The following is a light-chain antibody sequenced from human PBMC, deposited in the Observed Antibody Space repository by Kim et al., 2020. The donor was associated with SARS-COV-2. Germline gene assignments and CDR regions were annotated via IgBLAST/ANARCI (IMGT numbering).Light chain of an antibody. V-gene: IGLV3-21*02. CDR2: DDG. CDR3: QVWDSGSDHYV. J-gene: IGLJ1*01. Sequence: ASISCGGNNIGSKSVHWYQQRPGQAPILVIFDDGDRPSGIPERFSGSSSGDTATLTISRVEAGDEADYYCQVWDSGSDHYVFGTGTTVTVV. CDR1: NIGSKS.